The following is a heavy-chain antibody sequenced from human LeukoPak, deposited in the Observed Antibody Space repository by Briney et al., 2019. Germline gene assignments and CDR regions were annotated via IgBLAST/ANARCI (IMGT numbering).Heavy chain of an antibody. Sequence: SGPTLVHPTQPLTLTCTFSGFSLSTSGVGVGWIRQPPVKALEWLALIYWGDDKRYIPFLKSRLTITKDTSKNQVVLTMTNMDPVDTATYYCAHRQSIAFDYWGQGTLVTVSS. D-gene: IGHD3-22*01. CDR2: IYWGDDK. CDR1: GFSLSTSGVG. CDR3: AHRQSIAFDY. V-gene: IGHV2-5*02. J-gene: IGHJ4*02.